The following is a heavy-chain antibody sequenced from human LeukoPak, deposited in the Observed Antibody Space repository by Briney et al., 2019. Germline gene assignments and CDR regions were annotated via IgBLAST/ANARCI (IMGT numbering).Heavy chain of an antibody. V-gene: IGHV4-59*01. CDR3: ARGLSYSSGWYQYYYFDY. J-gene: IGHJ4*02. D-gene: IGHD6-19*01. Sequence: SETLSLTCTVSGGSISSYYWGWIRQPPGKELEWIGYIYYSGSTNYNPSLKSRVTISVDTSKNQFSLKLSSVTAADTAVYYCARGLSYSSGWYQYYYFDYWGQGTLVTVSS. CDR1: GGSISSYY. CDR2: IYYSGST.